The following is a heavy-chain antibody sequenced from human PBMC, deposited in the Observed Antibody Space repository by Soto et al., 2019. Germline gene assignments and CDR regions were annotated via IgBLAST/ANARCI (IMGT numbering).Heavy chain of an antibody. CDR2: ISYDGSNK. V-gene: IGHV3-30-3*01. CDR1: GFTFSSYA. Sequence: GGSLRLSCAASGFTFSSYAMHWVRQAPGKGLEGVAVISYDGSNKYYADSVKGRFTISRDNSKNTLYLQMNSLRAEDAAVYYCARDPAAGLFAYWGQGTRVTVSS. CDR3: ARDPAAGLFAY. D-gene: IGHD6-13*01. J-gene: IGHJ4*02.